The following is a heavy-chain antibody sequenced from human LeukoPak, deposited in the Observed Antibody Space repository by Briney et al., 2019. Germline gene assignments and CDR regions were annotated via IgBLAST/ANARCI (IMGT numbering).Heavy chain of an antibody. V-gene: IGHV3-7*02. CDR1: GFTFSSYW. Sequence: GGSLRLSCAASGFTFSSYWMSWVRQAPGKGLEWVANIKHDESEKYYVDSVKGRFTISRDNAKNTVYLQMHSLRAEDTAVYYCVSGYCSSTTCYRGAYWGQGTLVTVSS. CDR3: VSGYCSSTTCYRGAY. D-gene: IGHD2-2*03. J-gene: IGHJ4*02. CDR2: IKHDESEK.